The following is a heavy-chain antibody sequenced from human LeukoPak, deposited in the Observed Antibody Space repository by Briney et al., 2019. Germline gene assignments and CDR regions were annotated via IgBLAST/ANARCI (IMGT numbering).Heavy chain of an antibody. J-gene: IGHJ5*02. D-gene: IGHD4-23*01. V-gene: IGHV4-31*03. Sequence: PSQTLSLTCTVSAASISSGGSYWSWIRQHPGKGLEWFGYIYYSGSTYYNPSLKSRVTISVDTSKNQFSLKLSSVTAADTAVYYCARGGVVRYHLFDPWGQGTLVTVSS. CDR1: AASISSGGSY. CDR2: IYYSGST. CDR3: ARGGVVRYHLFDP.